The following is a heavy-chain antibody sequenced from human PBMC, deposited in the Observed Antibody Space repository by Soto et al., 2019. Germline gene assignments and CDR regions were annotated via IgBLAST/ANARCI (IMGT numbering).Heavy chain of an antibody. Sequence: QVQLVQSGAEVKKPGASVKVSCKASGYTFTSYGISWVRQAPGQGLEWMGWISAYNGNTNYAQKLQGRVTMTTDTSTSTAYMELRSLRSDETAVYYCARGVVRYFDWLLGPGAFDIWGQGTMVTVSS. CDR1: GYTFTSYG. CDR2: ISAYNGNT. CDR3: ARGVVRYFDWLLGPGAFDI. J-gene: IGHJ3*02. V-gene: IGHV1-18*01. D-gene: IGHD3-9*01.